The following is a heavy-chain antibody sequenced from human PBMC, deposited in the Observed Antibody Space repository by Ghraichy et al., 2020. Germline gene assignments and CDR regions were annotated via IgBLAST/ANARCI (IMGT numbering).Heavy chain of an antibody. CDR3: TRGRRGTIFGVVTDRLIDY. J-gene: IGHJ4*02. V-gene: IGHV4-34*01. Sequence: SETLSLTCAVYGGSFSGYYWSWIRQPPGKGLEWIGEINHSGSTNYNPSLKSRVTISVDTSKNQFSLKLSSVTAADTAVYYCTRGRRGTIFGVVTDRLIDYWGQGTLVTVSS. CDR1: GGSFSGYY. CDR2: INHSGST. D-gene: IGHD3-3*01.